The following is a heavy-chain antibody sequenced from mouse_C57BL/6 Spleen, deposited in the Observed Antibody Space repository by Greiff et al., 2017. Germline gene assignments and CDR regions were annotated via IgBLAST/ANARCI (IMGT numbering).Heavy chain of an antibody. CDR1: GYAFSSYW. D-gene: IGHD2-4*01. Sequence: QVQLQQSGAELVKPGASVKISCKASGYAFSSYWMNWVKQRPGKGLEWIGQIYPGDGDTNYNGKFKGKATLTADKSSSTAYMQLSSLTSEDSAVYFCARRTMITTRYYAMDYWGQGTSVTVSS. CDR2: IYPGDGDT. V-gene: IGHV1-80*01. J-gene: IGHJ4*01. CDR3: ARRTMITTRYYAMDY.